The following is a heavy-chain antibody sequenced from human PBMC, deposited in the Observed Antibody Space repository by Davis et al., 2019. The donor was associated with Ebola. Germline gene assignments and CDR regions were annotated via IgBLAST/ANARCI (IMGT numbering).Heavy chain of an antibody. V-gene: IGHV1-18*01. J-gene: IGHJ5*02. CDR2: ISAYNGNT. CDR3: ARESGSYEVYWFDP. CDR1: GYTFTSYG. Sequence: ASVKVSCKASGYTFTSYGISWVRQAPGQGLEWMGWISAYNGNTNYAQKFQGRVTITADESTSTAYMELSSLRSEDTAVYYCARESGSYEVYWFDPWGQGTLVTVSS. D-gene: IGHD1-26*01.